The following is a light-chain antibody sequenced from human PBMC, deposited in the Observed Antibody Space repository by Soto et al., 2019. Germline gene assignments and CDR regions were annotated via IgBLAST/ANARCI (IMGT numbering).Light chain of an antibody. CDR1: QSISSW. J-gene: IGKJ1*01. CDR2: KAS. CDR3: QQYNTYAT. V-gene: IGKV1-5*03. Sequence: DIQMTQSPSTLYASVGDRVTITCRASQSISSWLAWYQQKPGKAPMLLIYKASSLESGVPSRFSGSGSGTEFTLTISSLQPDDFATYYCQQYNTYATFGQGTKVEIK.